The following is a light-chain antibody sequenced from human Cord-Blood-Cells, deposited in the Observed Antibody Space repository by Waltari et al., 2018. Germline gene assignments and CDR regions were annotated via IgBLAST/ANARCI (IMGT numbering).Light chain of an antibody. V-gene: IGLV2-14*01. CDR2: DVS. Sequence: QSALTQPASVSGSPGQSITISCTGTSSDVGGYNYVSWYQQHPGKAPKLMIYDVSNRTSGVSKRVSGSKSGNTASLTISGLQAEDEADYDCSSYTSSSTPYVFGTGTKVTGL. CDR3: SSYTSSSTPYV. CDR1: SSDVGGYNY. J-gene: IGLJ1*01.